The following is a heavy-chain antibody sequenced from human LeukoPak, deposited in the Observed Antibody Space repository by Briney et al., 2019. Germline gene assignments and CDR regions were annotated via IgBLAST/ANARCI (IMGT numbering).Heavy chain of an antibody. CDR2: IRYDGSNE. D-gene: IGHD2-8*02. J-gene: IGHJ4*02. V-gene: IGHV3-30*02. Sequence: SGGSLRLSCAASGFTFSSHGMHWVRQAPGKGLEWVAFIRYDGSNEYYADSVKGRFTISRDNSKNTLDLQMNSLRAEDTAVYYCAKDTGRDFDYWGQGTLVTVSS. CDR1: GFTFSSHG. CDR3: AKDTGRDFDY.